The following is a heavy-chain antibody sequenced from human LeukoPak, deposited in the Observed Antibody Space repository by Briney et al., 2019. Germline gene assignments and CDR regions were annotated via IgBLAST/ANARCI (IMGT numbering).Heavy chain of an antibody. J-gene: IGHJ5*02. CDR1: GGSISSYY. CDR3: ARVPWNPAGWIEP. V-gene: IGHV4-59*01. CDR2: IYYSGST. D-gene: IGHD1-1*01. Sequence: SETLTLTSTVSGGSISSYYWSWIRQPPGKGLEWIGYIYYSGSTNYNPSLKSRVTISVDTSKNQFSLKLSSVTAADTAVYYCARVPWNPAGWIEPWGQGTLVTVSS.